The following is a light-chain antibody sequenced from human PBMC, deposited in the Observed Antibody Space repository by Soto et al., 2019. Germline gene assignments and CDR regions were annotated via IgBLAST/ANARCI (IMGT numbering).Light chain of an antibody. CDR2: AAS. Sequence: DIRMTQSPSSLSASVGDRVTISCRASQGITNYLAWYQQKAGKAPELLIYAASSLQSGVPSRFSGSGSGTDFTLTISSLQPEDVATYFCQNYNTAPPTFGQGTRLEIK. V-gene: IGKV1-27*01. J-gene: IGKJ5*01. CDR3: QNYNTAPPT. CDR1: QGITNY.